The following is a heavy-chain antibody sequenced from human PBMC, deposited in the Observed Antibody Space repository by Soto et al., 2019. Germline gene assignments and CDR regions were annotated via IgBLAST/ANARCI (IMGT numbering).Heavy chain of an antibody. J-gene: IGHJ5*02. V-gene: IGHV4-59*08. CDR1: GGSLSPNY. D-gene: IGHD3-16*01. Sequence: QVQLQESGPGLVKPSETLSLTCTVSGGSLSPNYWTWIRQPPGKGLEWIAYIYYSGTATYNPSLNTRGAISPDVSNTHISLTLSSVTAADTAVYYCARLGAYSQSLDPWGQGTLVTVSS. CDR3: ARLGAYSQSLDP. CDR2: IYYSGTA.